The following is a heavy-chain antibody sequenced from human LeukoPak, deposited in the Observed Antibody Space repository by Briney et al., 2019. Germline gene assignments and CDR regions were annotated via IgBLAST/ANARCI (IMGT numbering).Heavy chain of an antibody. CDR1: GFTYSSYE. Sequence: PGGSLRLSWAASGFTYSSYEMNWVRQAPGKGLEWVSYISSSGSTIYYADSVKGRFTISRDNAKNSLYLQMNSLRAEDTAVYYCAREGTTVTTTDVNGMDVWGKGTTVTVSS. J-gene: IGHJ6*04. CDR3: AREGTTVTTTDVNGMDV. V-gene: IGHV3-48*03. D-gene: IGHD4-17*01. CDR2: ISSSGSTI.